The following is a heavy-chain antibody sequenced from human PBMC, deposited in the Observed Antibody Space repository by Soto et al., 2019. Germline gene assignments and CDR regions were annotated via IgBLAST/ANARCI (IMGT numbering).Heavy chain of an antibody. CDR3: ARDRGLSRSGYDSEAYYYYGMDV. J-gene: IGHJ6*02. V-gene: IGHV4-59*01. Sequence: PSETLSLTCTVSGGSISSYYWSWIRQPPGKGLEWIGYIYYSGSTNYNPSLKSRVTISVDTSKNQFSLKLSSVTAADTAVYYCARDRGLSRSGYDSEAYYYYGMDVWGQGTTVTVSS. CDR2: IYYSGST. D-gene: IGHD5-12*01. CDR1: GGSISSYY.